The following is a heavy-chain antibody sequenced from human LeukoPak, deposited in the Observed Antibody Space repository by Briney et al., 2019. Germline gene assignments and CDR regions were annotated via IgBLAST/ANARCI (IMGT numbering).Heavy chain of an antibody. CDR2: ISGSGGST. D-gene: IGHD2-2*01. V-gene: IGHV3-23*01. J-gene: IGHJ4*02. CDR3: AKSRVCGSTSRPFDY. Sequence: GGSLRLSCAASGFTFSSYAMSWVRQAPGKGLEWVSAISGSGGSTYYADSVKGRFTISRDNSKNTLYLQMNSLRAEDTAVYYCAKSRVCGSTSRPFDYWGQGTLVTVSS. CDR1: GFTFSSYA.